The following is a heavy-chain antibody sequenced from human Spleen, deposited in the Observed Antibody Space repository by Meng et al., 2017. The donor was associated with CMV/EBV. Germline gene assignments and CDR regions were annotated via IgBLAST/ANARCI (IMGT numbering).Heavy chain of an antibody. CDR1: GGSISSSSYY. CDR2: IYYSGST. CDR3: ARGGTFGVVNWFDP. V-gene: IGHV4-39*07. D-gene: IGHD3-3*01. Sequence: SETLSLTRTVSGGSISSSSYYWGWIRQPPGKGLEWIGSIYYSGSTYYNPSLKSRVTISVDTSKNQFSLKLSSVTAADTAVYYCARGGTFGVVNWFDPWGQGTLVTVSS. J-gene: IGHJ5*02.